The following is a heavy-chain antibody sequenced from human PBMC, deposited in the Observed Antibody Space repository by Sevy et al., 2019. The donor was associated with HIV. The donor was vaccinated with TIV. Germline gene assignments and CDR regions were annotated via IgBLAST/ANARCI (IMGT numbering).Heavy chain of an antibody. J-gene: IGHJ6*02. V-gene: IGHV3-21*01. Sequence: GSLRLSCAASGFTFSSYSMNWVRQAPGKGLEWVSSISSSSYIYYADSVKGRFTISRDNAKNSLYLQMNSLRAEDTAVYYCARGRETAAATAAYYYYYDMDVWGQGTTVTISS. CDR1: GFTFSSYS. CDR3: ARGRETAAATAAYYYYYDMDV. D-gene: IGHD1-26*01. CDR2: ISSSSYI.